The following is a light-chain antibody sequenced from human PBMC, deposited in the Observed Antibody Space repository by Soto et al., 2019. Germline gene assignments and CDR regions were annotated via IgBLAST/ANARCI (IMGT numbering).Light chain of an antibody. CDR1: STDFGSYNF. J-gene: IGLJ1*01. Sequence: QSALTQPASVSGSPGQSITISCTGTSTDFGSYNFVSWYQQHPGKAPKLMIYEGSKRPSGVSNRFSGSKSGNTASLTISGLQAEDEADYDCCSYAGSSTWVFGTGTKLTVL. CDR3: CSYAGSSTWV. V-gene: IGLV2-23*01. CDR2: EGS.